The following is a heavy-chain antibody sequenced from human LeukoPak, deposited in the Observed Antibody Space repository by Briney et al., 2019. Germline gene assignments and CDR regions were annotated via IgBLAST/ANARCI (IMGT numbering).Heavy chain of an antibody. Sequence: EGSLRLSCAASAFTFSTYGITWVRQAPGKGLEWVSTISATGGSTYYADSVKGRFTISRDNSKDTLYLQMNSLRAEDTAVYFCAKGGYSSGWRNFFDYWGQGTLVTVSS. CDR2: ISATGGST. V-gene: IGHV3-23*01. CDR3: AKGGYSSGWRNFFDY. CDR1: AFTFSTYG. D-gene: IGHD6-19*01. J-gene: IGHJ4*02.